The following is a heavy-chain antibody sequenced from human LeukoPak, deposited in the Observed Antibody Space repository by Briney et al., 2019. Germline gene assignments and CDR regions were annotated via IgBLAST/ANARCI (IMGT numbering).Heavy chain of an antibody. CDR2: IRYDGSNK. CDR3: AKVVATIYAFDI. D-gene: IGHD5-12*01. V-gene: IGHV3-30*02. J-gene: IGHJ3*02. Sequence: PGGSLRLSXAASGFTFSSYGMHWVRQTPGKGLEWLAFIRYDGSNKYYADSVKGRFTISRDNPKNTLYLEMNSLRAEDTAVYYCAKVVATIYAFDIWGQGTMVTVSS. CDR1: GFTFSSYG.